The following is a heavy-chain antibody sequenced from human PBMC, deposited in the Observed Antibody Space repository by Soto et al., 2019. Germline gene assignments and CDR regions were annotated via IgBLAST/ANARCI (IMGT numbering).Heavy chain of an antibody. Sequence: EVQLLESGGGLVQPGGSVRLSCVASGFSFDSFVMNWVRQAPGKGLEWVSAVTGRGGTTYYRDSVKGRFTVSRDNSKNTVYLEMNSLRVEDTAVYYSARDKGPAFDIWGLGTMVTVSS. V-gene: IGHV3-23*01. J-gene: IGHJ3*02. CDR2: VTGRGGTT. CDR1: GFSFDSFV. CDR3: ARDKGPAFDI.